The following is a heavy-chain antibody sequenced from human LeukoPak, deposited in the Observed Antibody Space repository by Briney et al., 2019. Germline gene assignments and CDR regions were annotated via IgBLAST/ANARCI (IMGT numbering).Heavy chain of an antibody. CDR3: ARDPSGNSG. CDR1: GFTFSSST. V-gene: IGHV3-21*01. D-gene: IGHD1-14*01. J-gene: IGHJ4*02. Sequence: GGSLRVSCAASGFTFSSSTMNWVRQGPGKGLEWVSSISSSSTYIYYADSVKGRFTISRDNAKNSLYLQMNSLKAEDTAVYYCARDPSGNSGWGQGTLVTVSS. CDR2: ISSSSTYI.